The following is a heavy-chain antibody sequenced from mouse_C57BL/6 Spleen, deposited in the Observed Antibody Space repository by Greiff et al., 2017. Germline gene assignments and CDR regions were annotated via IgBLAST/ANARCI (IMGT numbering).Heavy chain of an antibody. J-gene: IGHJ3*01. D-gene: IGHD1-1*01. Sequence: EVQLQQSVAELVRPGASVKLSCTASGFNIKNTYMHWVKQRPEQGLEWIGRIDPANGNTKYAPKFQGKATITADPSSNTAYLQLSSLTSEDTAIYYCALPYYGSSTAWFAYWGQGTLVTVSA. CDR2: IDPANGNT. CDR3: ALPYYGSSTAWFAY. V-gene: IGHV14-3*01. CDR1: GFNIKNTY.